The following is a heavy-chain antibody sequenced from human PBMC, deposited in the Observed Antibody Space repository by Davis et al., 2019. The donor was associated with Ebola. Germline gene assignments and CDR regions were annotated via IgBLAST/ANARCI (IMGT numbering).Heavy chain of an antibody. Sequence: GGSLRLSCETSGFIFRTYVMSWVRQAPGKGLEWVAVISYDGSNKYYADSVKGRFTISRDNSKDTLYLQMNSLRAEDTAVYYCAKADGYNSYWGQGTLVTVSS. D-gene: IGHD5-24*01. J-gene: IGHJ4*02. CDR1: GFIFRTYV. V-gene: IGHV3-30*18. CDR3: AKADGYNSY. CDR2: ISYDGSNK.